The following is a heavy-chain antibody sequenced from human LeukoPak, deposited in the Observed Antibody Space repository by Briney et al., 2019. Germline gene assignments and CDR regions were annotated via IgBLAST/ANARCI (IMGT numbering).Heavy chain of an antibody. CDR2: ISDRVADT. CDR1: GFTFTTYA. Sequence: GSLRLSCRASGFTFTTYAMSWVRKAPGKGLEWVSGISDRVADTYYADSVKGRFTISRHNSRDTVYLQMNRLRAEDTAVYYCAKDPPPWIQIWSFDYWGQGTLVSVSS. V-gene: IGHV3-23*01. J-gene: IGHJ4*02. D-gene: IGHD5-18*01. CDR3: AKDPPPWIQIWSFDY.